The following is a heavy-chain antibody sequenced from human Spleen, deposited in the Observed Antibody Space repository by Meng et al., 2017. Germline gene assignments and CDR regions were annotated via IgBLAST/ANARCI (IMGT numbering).Heavy chain of an antibody. CDR1: VGSLSDYY. Sequence: VTLLACVARLVTRSRTLSLTGGCRVGSLSDYYWSWIRQPPGKGLEWIGEINHSGSTNYNPSLESRATISVDTSQNNLSLKLSSVTAADSAVYYCARGPTTMAHDFDYWGQGTLVTVSS. V-gene: IGHV4-34*01. D-gene: IGHD4-11*01. CDR2: INHSGST. J-gene: IGHJ4*02. CDR3: ARGPTTMAHDFDY.